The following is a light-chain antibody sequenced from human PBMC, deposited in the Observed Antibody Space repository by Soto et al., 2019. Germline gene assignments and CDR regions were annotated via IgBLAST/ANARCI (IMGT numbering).Light chain of an antibody. CDR2: DAS. CDR3: HQRSNWPRT. Sequence: EIVLTQSPATLSLSPGERATLSCRTSQSVSSQLAWYQQKPGQAPRLLIYDASNTATGVPARFSGSGSGTDFTLTISSLEPEDFGVYYCHQRSNWPRTFGQGTKLDIK. J-gene: IGKJ2*01. CDR1: QSVSSQ. V-gene: IGKV3-11*01.